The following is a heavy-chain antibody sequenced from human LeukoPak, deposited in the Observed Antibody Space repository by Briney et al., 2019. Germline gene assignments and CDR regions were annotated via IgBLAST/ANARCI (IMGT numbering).Heavy chain of an antibody. V-gene: IGHV3-21*01. J-gene: IGHJ4*02. Sequence: GGSLRLSCAASGFTFSSYSMNWVRQAPGKGLEWVSSISSSSSYIYYADSVKGRFTISRDNAKNSLYLQMNSLRAEDTAVYYCARDRYYYDSSGYLQGKIVDYWGQGTLVTVSS. D-gene: IGHD3-22*01. CDR2: ISSSSSYI. CDR1: GFTFSSYS. CDR3: ARDRYYYDSSGYLQGKIVDY.